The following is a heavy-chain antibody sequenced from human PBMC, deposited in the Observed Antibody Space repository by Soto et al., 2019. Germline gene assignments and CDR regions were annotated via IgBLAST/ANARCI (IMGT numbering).Heavy chain of an antibody. CDR3: ARDRPGSSSSFDY. CDR1: GFLVSTNY. V-gene: IGHV3-53*02. D-gene: IGHD6-6*01. Sequence: EVHLVETGGGLIQPGGSLRLSCAASGFLVSTNYMTWVRQAPGKGLEWVSVIYSGGDTHYADSVKGRFTISRDNSKNTLYLQMNDLRADDTAVYYRARDRPGSSSSFDYWGQGALVTVSS. J-gene: IGHJ4*02. CDR2: IYSGGDT.